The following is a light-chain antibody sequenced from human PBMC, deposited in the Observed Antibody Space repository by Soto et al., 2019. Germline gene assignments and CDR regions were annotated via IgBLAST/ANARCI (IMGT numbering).Light chain of an antibody. V-gene: IGKV3-20*01. Sequence: EIVLTQSPGTLSLSPGERATLSCRASQSVSSSYLAWYQQKPGQAPRLLIYDASTRATGIPDRISGSGSGKEFTLTISRLEPEDFAVYYCQQYGSSPWTFGQGTRVEI. CDR1: QSVSSSY. CDR3: QQYGSSPWT. J-gene: IGKJ1*01. CDR2: DAS.